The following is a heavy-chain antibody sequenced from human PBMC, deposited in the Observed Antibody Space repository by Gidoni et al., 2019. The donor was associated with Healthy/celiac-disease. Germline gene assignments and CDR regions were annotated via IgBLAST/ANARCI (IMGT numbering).Heavy chain of an antibody. Sequence: QVQLVQSGAEVKKPGASVKVSCKASGYTFTGYYLHWVRQAPGQGLEWMGWINPNSGGTNYAQKFQGRVTMTRDTSISTAYMELSRLRSDDTAVYYCARDPAEGVEYCSSTSCYLGGGYYMDVWGKGTTVTVSS. V-gene: IGHV1-2*02. CDR3: ARDPAEGVEYCSSTSCYLGGGYYMDV. D-gene: IGHD2-2*01. CDR2: INPNSGGT. J-gene: IGHJ6*03. CDR1: GYTFTGYY.